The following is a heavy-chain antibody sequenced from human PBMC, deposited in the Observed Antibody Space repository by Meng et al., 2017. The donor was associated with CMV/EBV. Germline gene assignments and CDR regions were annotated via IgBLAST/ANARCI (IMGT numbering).Heavy chain of an antibody. D-gene: IGHD7-27*01. CDR3: VFPKGGRGDDAFDI. CDR2: ISSRGDII. Sequence: GGSLRLSCAASGFTFSSYTMNWIRQAPGKGPEWVSYISSRGDIIHYADSVKGRFTLSRDNAKNSLYLQMNSLRAEDTAMYYCVFPKGGRGDDAFDIWGQGTMVTVSS. J-gene: IGHJ3*02. CDR1: GFTFSSYT. V-gene: IGHV3-48*04.